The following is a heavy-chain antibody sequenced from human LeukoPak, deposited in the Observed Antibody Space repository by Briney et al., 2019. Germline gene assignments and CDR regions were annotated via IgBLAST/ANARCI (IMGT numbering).Heavy chain of an antibody. CDR3: VADYYGSGSYGMNFDY. J-gene: IGHJ4*02. CDR2: IYYSGGST. Sequence: SETLSLTCTVSGGSISSYYWNWIRQTPGKGLEWIGNIYYSGGSTNCNPSLKSRVTISVDTSKNQFSLRLSSVTAEDTAVYYCVADYYGSGSYGMNFDYWGQGTRVTVSS. CDR1: GGSISSYY. V-gene: IGHV4-59*01. D-gene: IGHD3-10*01.